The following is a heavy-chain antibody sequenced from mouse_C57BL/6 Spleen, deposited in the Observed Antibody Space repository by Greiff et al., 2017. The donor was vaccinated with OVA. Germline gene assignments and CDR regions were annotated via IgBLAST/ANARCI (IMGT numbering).Heavy chain of an antibody. V-gene: IGHV3-1*01. Sequence: EVMLVESGPGMVKPSQSLSLTCTVTGYSITSGYDWHWIRHFPGNKLEWMGYISYSGSTNYNPSLKSRISITHDTSKNHFFLKLNSVTTEDTATYYCARGGFIYYDYDGFAYWGQGTLVTVSA. CDR2: ISYSGST. D-gene: IGHD2-4*01. CDR3: ARGGFIYYDYDGFAY. CDR1: GYSITSGYD. J-gene: IGHJ3*01.